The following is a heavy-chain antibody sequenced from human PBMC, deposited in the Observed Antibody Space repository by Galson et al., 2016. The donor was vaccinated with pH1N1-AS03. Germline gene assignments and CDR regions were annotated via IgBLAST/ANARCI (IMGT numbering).Heavy chain of an antibody. V-gene: IGHV3-33*06. CDR1: GFSFSNYP. CDR3: AKGSGD. J-gene: IGHJ4*02. D-gene: IGHD1-1*01. CDR2: SWKDGRNE. Sequence: PRLSCAASGFSFSNYPMHWVRQAPGKGLEWVAVSWKDGRNEDYADSVKGRFTISRDNSNNMLFLQMNSLRADDMAVYYCAKGSGDWGPGTLVTVSS.